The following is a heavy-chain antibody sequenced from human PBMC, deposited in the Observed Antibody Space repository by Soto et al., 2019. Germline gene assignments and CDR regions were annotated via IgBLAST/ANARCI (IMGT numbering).Heavy chain of an antibody. J-gene: IGHJ6*03. V-gene: IGHV6-1*01. CDR1: GDSVSSNSAA. CDR2: TYYRSKWYN. D-gene: IGHD5-12*01. Sequence: PSQTLSLTCAISGDSVSSNSAAWNWIRQSPSRGLEWLGRTYYRSKWYNDYAVSVKSRITINPDTSKNQFSLQLNSVTPEDTAVYFCARGRIYSGYDYYYYYIDVWGKGTTVTVSS. CDR3: ARGRIYSGYDYYYYYIDV.